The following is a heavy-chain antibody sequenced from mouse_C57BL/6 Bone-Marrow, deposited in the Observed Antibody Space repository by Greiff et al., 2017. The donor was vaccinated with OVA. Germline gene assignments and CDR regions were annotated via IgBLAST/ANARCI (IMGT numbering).Heavy chain of an antibody. CDR3: ERCGGYSYYAMDY. CDR1: GYTFTSYW. Sequence: QVQLQQPGAELVKPGASVKLSCKASGYTFTSYWMQWVKQRPGQGLEWIGEIDPSDSYTNYNQKFKGKATLTVDTSSSTAYMQLSSLTSEDSAGYYCERCGGYSYYAMDYWGQGTSVTVSS. CDR2: IDPSDSYT. J-gene: IGHJ4*01. V-gene: IGHV1-50*01. D-gene: IGHD2-3*01.